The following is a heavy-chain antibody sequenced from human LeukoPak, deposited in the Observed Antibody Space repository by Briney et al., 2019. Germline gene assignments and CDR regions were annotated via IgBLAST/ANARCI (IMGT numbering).Heavy chain of an antibody. CDR2: ISGSGGST. CDR1: GFTFSSYA. V-gene: IGHV3-23*01. D-gene: IGHD5-24*01. J-gene: IGHJ4*02. CDR3: AKQRWLQFYYFDY. Sequence: GGSLRLSCAASGFTFSSYAMSWVRQAPGKGLEWVSAISGSGGSTYYADSVKGRFTISRDNSKNTPYLQMNSLRAEDTAVYYCAKQRWLQFYYFDYWGQGTLVTVSS.